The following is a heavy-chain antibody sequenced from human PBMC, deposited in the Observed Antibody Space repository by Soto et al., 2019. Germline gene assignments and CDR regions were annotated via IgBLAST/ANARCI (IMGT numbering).Heavy chain of an antibody. CDR2: IIPIFGTA. D-gene: IGHD3-22*01. CDR1: GGTFSSYA. J-gene: IGHJ4*02. V-gene: IGHV1-69*12. Sequence: QVQLVQSGAEVKKPGSSVKVSCKASGGTFSSYAISWVRQAPGQGLEWLGGIIPIFGTANYAQKFQGRVTITADESTSTASVELSSLRSEDTAVYSCARGSEAYYYDRSGYYLDYWGQGTLVTVSA. CDR3: ARGSEAYYYDRSGYYLDY.